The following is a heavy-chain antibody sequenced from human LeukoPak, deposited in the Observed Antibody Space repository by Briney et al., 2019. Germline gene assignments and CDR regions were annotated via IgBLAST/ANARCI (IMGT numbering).Heavy chain of an antibody. Sequence: GGSLRLSCAASGFTFSSYAMHWVRQAPGKGLEWVAVISYDGSKKYYADSVKGRFTISRDNSKNTLYLQMNSLRAEDTAVYYCARDSPIGSTYYYYMDVWGKGTTVTVSS. CDR3: ARDSPIGSTYYYYMDV. CDR1: GFTFSSYA. D-gene: IGHD1-26*01. V-gene: IGHV3-30*04. J-gene: IGHJ6*03. CDR2: ISYDGSKK.